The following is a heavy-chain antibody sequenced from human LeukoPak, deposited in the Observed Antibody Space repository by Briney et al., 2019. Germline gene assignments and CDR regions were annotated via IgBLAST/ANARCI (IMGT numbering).Heavy chain of an antibody. J-gene: IGHJ6*02. D-gene: IGHD2-2*01. V-gene: IGHV1-69*04. CDR3: ARDGKAAIYYYYGMDV. CDR2: IIPILGIA. Sequence: ASVKVSCKASGGTFSSYAISWVRQAPGQGLEWMGRIIPILGIANYAQRFQGRVTITADKSTSTAYMELSSLRSEDTAVYYCARDGKAAIYYYYGMDVWGQGTTVTVSS. CDR1: GGTFSSYA.